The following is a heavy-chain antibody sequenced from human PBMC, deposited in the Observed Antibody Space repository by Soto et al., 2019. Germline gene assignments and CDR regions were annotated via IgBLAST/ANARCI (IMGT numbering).Heavy chain of an antibody. CDR3: ARARTIFGVVSPFY. J-gene: IGHJ4*02. D-gene: IGHD3-3*01. Sequence: GASVKDSCKASGYTFTSYDINWVRQATGQGLEWMGWMNPNSGNTGYAQKFQGRVTMTRNTSISTAYMELSSLRSEDTAVYYCARARTIFGVVSPFYWGQGTLVTVSS. V-gene: IGHV1-8*01. CDR1: GYTFTSYD. CDR2: MNPNSGNT.